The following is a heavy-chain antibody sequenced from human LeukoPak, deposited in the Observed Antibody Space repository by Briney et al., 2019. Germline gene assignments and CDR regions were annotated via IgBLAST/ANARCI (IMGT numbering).Heavy chain of an antibody. Sequence: GRSLRLSCAASGFTLSSYWVHWVRQPPGKGLMWLSRTNEDGSYAEFADSVKGRFTISRDNAKNTVYLQMNSLRTEDTAVYFCGRINYNGDYWGRGTLVTVSS. CDR3: GRINYNGDY. J-gene: IGHJ4*02. D-gene: IGHD3-10*01. V-gene: IGHV3-74*03. CDR1: GFTLSSYW. CDR2: TNEDGSYA.